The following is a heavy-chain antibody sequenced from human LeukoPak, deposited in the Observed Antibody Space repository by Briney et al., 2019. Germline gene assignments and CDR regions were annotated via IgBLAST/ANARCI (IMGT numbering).Heavy chain of an antibody. D-gene: IGHD5-18*01. CDR3: ARDRRAMVGSASDFDY. CDR2: ISAYNGNT. V-gene: IGHV1-18*01. Sequence: GASVKVSCKASGYTFTSYGISWVRQAAGQGLEWMGWISAYNGNTNYAQKLQGRVTMTTDTSTSTAYMELRSLRSDDTAVYYCARDRRAMVGSASDFDYWGQGTLVTVSS. J-gene: IGHJ4*02. CDR1: GYTFTSYG.